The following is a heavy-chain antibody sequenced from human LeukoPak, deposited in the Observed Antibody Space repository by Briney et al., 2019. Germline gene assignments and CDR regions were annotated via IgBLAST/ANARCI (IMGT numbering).Heavy chain of an antibody. CDR1: GYTFTSYA. J-gene: IGHJ4*02. Sequence: ASVKVSCKASGYTFTSYAMNWVRQAPGQGLEWMGWINTNTGNPTYAQGFTGRCVFSLDTSVSTAYLQISSLKAEDTAVYYCARDPRTVTTYYFDYWGQGTLVTVSS. D-gene: IGHD4-17*01. V-gene: IGHV7-4-1*02. CDR3: ARDPRTVTTYYFDY. CDR2: INTNTGNP.